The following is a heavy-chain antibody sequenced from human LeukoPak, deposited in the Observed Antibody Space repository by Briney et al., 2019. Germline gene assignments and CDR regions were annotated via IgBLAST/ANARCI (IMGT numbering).Heavy chain of an antibody. J-gene: IGHJ4*02. CDR3: ARESSLRIIDY. V-gene: IGHV4-34*01. CDR1: GGSFSGYY. Sequence: PSETLSLTCAVYGGSFSGYYWSWIRQPPGKGLEWIGEINHSGSTNYNPSLESRVTISVDTSKNQFSLKLSSVTAADTAVYYCARESSLRIIDYWGQGTLVTVSS. CDR2: INHSGST. D-gene: IGHD1-26*01.